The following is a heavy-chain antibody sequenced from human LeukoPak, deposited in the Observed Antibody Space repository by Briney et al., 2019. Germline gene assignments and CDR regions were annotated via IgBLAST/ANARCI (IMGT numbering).Heavy chain of an antibody. CDR3: AREHDSSGYYLYYYYGMDV. V-gene: IGHV3-33*08. D-gene: IGHD3-22*01. J-gene: IGHJ6*02. Sequence: GGSLRLSCAASGFTFSSYSMNWVRQAPGKGLEWVAVIWYDGSNKYYADSVKGRFTISGDNSKNTLYLQMNSLRAEDTAVYYCAREHDSSGYYLYYYYGMDVWGQGTTVTVSS. CDR2: IWYDGSNK. CDR1: GFTFSSYS.